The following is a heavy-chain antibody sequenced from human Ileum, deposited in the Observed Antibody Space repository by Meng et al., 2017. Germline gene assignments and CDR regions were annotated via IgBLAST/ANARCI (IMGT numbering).Heavy chain of an antibody. CDR2: IYHSGST. Sequence: SETLSLTCAVSGGSISSSNWWSWVRQPPGKGLEWIGEIYHSGSTNYNPPLKSRVTISVDKSKNQFSLKLGSVTAADTAVYYFARAYDSSGYYFARGGGYGMDVWGQGTTVTVSS. J-gene: IGHJ6*01. CDR1: GGSISSSNW. V-gene: IGHV4-4*02. CDR3: ARAYDSSGYYFARGGGYGMDV. D-gene: IGHD3-22*01.